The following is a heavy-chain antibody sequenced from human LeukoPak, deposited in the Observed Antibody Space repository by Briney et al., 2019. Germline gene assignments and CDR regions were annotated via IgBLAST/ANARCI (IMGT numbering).Heavy chain of an antibody. Sequence: GGSLRLSCAASGFTFSSYGMHWVRQAPGKGLEWVAFIRYDGSNKYYADSVKGRFTISRDNSKNTLYLQMNSLRAEDTAVYYCAKDPTTYTSWFVPWGQGTLVTVSS. CDR3: AKDPTTYTSWFVP. J-gene: IGHJ5*02. D-gene: IGHD6-13*01. CDR2: IRYDGSNK. CDR1: GFTFSSYG. V-gene: IGHV3-30*02.